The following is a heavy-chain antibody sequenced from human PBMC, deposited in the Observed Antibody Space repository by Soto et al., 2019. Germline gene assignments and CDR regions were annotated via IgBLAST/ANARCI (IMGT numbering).Heavy chain of an antibody. CDR2: ISWNSDSI. V-gene: IGHV3-9*01. J-gene: IGHJ4*02. CDR3: TKVWGLYDFLSGTLNFDL. CDR1: GFICDDFA. Sequence: EAQLVESGGGLVQPGRSLRLSCAGSGFICDDFAIHWVRQAPGKGLELGSGISWNSDSIGYADSVKGRFTISRDNAKNAMYSQMNCLRVEETALYYCTKVWGLYDFLSGTLNFDLWGQGTLVTVSS. D-gene: IGHD3-3*01.